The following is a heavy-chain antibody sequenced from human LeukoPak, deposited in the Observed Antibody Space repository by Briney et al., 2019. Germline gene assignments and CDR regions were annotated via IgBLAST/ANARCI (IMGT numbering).Heavy chain of an antibody. CDR2: FSSSDDTI. V-gene: IGHV3-48*01. CDR1: GFTFSRHS. Sequence: PGGSLRLSCAASGFTFSRHSMNWVRQAPGKGLEWVSYFSSSDDTIYYADSVKGRFTMSRDNAQNSVYLQMNSLRAEDTAVYYCARIGYSGYHYDYYHYGMDVWGQGTTVTVSS. D-gene: IGHD5-12*01. J-gene: IGHJ6*02. CDR3: ARIGYSGYHYDYYHYGMDV.